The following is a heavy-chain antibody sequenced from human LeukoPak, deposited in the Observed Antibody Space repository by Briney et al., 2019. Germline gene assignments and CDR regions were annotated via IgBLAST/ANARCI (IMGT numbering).Heavy chain of an antibody. CDR2: ISYDGSNK. CDR1: GFTFSSYG. V-gene: IGHV3-30*18. CDR3: AKDSSPSYSSSWYSELFDY. D-gene: IGHD6-13*01. J-gene: IGHJ4*02. Sequence: AGGSLRLSCAASGFTFSSYGMHWVRQAPGKGLEWVAVISYDGSNKYYADSVKGRFTISRDNSKNTLYLQMNSLRAEDTAVYYCAKDSSPSYSSSWYSELFDYWGQGTLVTVSS.